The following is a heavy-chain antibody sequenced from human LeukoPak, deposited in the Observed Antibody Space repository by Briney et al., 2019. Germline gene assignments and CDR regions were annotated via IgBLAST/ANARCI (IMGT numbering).Heavy chain of an antibody. V-gene: IGHV3-23*01. J-gene: IGHJ4*02. Sequence: GGSLRLSCAASGLSFSSFAMSWVRQGPARGLEWVSSIRGNGETFYADSVKGRFTISRDNSKNTLYLQMNSLRAEDTAVYYCAKGLSVVVTNTFDYWGQGTLVTVSS. CDR3: AKGLSVVVTNTFDY. CDR2: IRGNGET. CDR1: GLSFSSFA. D-gene: IGHD2-21*02.